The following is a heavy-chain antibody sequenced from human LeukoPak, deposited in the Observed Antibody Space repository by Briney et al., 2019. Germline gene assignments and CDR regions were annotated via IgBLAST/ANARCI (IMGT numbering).Heavy chain of an antibody. J-gene: IGHJ3*02. CDR1: GYTFTGYY. CDR2: INPNSGGT. V-gene: IGHV1-2*02. D-gene: IGHD3-10*01. CDR3: ARVGMVRGVIRSGAFDI. Sequence: ASVKVSCKASGYTFTGYYMHWVRQAPGQGLEWMGWINPNSGGTNYAQKFQGRVTMTRDTSISTAYMELSRLRSDDTAVYYCARVGMVRGVIRSGAFDIWGQGTMVTVSS.